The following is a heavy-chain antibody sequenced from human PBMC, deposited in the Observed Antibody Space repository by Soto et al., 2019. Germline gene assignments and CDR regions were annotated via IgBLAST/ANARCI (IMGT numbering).Heavy chain of an antibody. J-gene: IGHJ4*02. CDR3: AAGRWMVRY. D-gene: IGHD5-18*01. V-gene: IGHV3-7*05. CDR2: IKQDGSEK. Sequence: VQLVESGGGLVQPGGSLRVSCETSGFSFSDYWMSWVRQAPGKGMEWVANIKQDGSEKNYVDSVMGRFTISRDNAKSSVYLQMNSLRGEDTAVYHCAAGRWMVRYWGLGTLVTVSS. CDR1: GFSFSDYW.